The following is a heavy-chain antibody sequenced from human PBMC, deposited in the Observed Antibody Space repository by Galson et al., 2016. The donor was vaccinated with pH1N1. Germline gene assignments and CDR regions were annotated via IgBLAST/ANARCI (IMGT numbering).Heavy chain of an antibody. V-gene: IGHV3-23*01. CDR2: ISGSGGST. CDR1: GFTFSSYA. CDR3: AKDIGYCSSTSCQYYYYYGMDV. D-gene: IGHD2-2*01. J-gene: IGHJ6*02. Sequence: SLRLSCAASGFTFSSYAMSWVRQAPGKGLEWVSAISGSGGSTYYADSVKGRFTISRDNSKNTLYLQMNSLRAEATAVYYCAKDIGYCSSTSCQYYYYYGMDVWGQGTTVTVSS.